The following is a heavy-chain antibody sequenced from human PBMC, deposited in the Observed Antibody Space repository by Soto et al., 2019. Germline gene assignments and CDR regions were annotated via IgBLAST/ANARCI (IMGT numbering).Heavy chain of an antibody. D-gene: IGHD6-19*01. CDR3: ARLSGHSSGWYGLDY. J-gene: IGHJ4*02. Sequence: ASVKVSCKASGYTFTSYYMHWVRQAPGQGLEWMGIINPSGGSTGYAQKFQGRVTMTRDTSTSTVYMELSSLRSEDTAVYYCARLSGHSSGWYGLDYWGQGTLVTVSS. V-gene: IGHV1-46*01. CDR2: INPSGGST. CDR1: GYTFTSYY.